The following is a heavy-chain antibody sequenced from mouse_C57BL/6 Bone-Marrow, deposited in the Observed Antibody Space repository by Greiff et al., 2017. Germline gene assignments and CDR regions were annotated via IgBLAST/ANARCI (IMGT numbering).Heavy chain of an antibody. CDR3: ARDGNYYGSPHLYFDV. V-gene: IGHV5-4*01. D-gene: IGHD1-1*01. Sequence: EVKLVESGGGLVKPGGSLKLSCAASGFTFSSYAMSWVRQTPEKRLEWVATISDGGSYTYYPDNVKGRFTISRDNAKNNLYLQMSHLKSEDTAMYYCARDGNYYGSPHLYFDVWGTGTTVTVSS. CDR1: GFTFSSYA. J-gene: IGHJ1*03. CDR2: ISDGGSYT.